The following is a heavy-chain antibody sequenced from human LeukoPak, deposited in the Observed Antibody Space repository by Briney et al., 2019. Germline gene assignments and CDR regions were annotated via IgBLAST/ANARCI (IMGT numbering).Heavy chain of an antibody. Sequence: GGSLRLSCAASGFTFSSYWMSWVRQAPGKGLEWLSCIISTGSTIYSADSVKGRFTISRDNAKNSLYLQMSSLRAEDTAVYYCARSQLDSYYFYMDVWGKGTTVTVSS. V-gene: IGHV3-48*01. D-gene: IGHD6-6*01. CDR1: GFTFSSYW. J-gene: IGHJ6*03. CDR2: IISTGSTI. CDR3: ARSQLDSYYFYMDV.